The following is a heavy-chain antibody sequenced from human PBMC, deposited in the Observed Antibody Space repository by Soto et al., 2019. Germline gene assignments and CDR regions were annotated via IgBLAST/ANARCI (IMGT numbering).Heavy chain of an antibody. J-gene: IGHJ4*02. D-gene: IGHD6-13*01. V-gene: IGHV4-30-4*01. CDR1: GGSISSGDYY. Sequence: QVQLQESGPGLVKPSQTLSLTCTVSGGSISSGDYYWSWIRQPPGKGLEWIGYIYCSGSTYYNPSLKSRVTISVDTSKNQFSLKLSSVTAADTAVYYCARANEQQLVRPHFDYWGQGTLVTVSS. CDR3: ARANEQQLVRPHFDY. CDR2: IYCSGST.